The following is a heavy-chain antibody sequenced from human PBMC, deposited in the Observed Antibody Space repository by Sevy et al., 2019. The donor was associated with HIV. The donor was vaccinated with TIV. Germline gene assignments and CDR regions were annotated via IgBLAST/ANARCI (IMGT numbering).Heavy chain of an antibody. CDR1: GFTFSSYS. D-gene: IGHD3-16*01. CDR3: AREYDRGSFDY. V-gene: IGHV3-48*02. CDR2: ISISSTI. J-gene: IGHJ4*02. Sequence: GGSLRLSCAASGFTFSSYSMNWVRQAPGKGLEWVSYISISSTIYYADSVKGRFTISTDNAKNSLYLQMNSLRDEDTAVYYCAREYDRGSFDYWGQGTLVTVSS.